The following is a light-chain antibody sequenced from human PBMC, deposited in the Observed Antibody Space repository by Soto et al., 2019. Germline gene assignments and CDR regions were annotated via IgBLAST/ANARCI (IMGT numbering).Light chain of an antibody. CDR2: AVS. J-gene: IGKJ1*01. Sequence: EIVMTQSPVTLSVSPGEGATLFCMGSQSVRNNLAWYQQKPGLAPRLLIYAVSTRATGVPARFSGNGSETEFSLTISGLQSDDFALYYCQQYNKWPPWTFGQGTKVDIK. V-gene: IGKV3-15*01. CDR1: QSVRNN. CDR3: QQYNKWPPWT.